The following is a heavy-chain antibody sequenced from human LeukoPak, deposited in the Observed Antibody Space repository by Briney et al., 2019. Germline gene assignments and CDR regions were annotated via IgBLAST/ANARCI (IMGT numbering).Heavy chain of an antibody. CDR3: AISHPGGYSYGYVRDY. J-gene: IGHJ4*02. D-gene: IGHD5-18*01. V-gene: IGHV3-23*01. CDR2: ISGSGGST. Sequence: GGSPRLSCAASGFTFSSYAMSWVRQAPGKGLEWVSAISGSGGSTYYADSVKGRFTISRDNSKNTLYLQMNSLRAEDTAVHYCAISHPGGYSYGYVRDYWGQGTLVTVSS. CDR1: GFTFSSYA.